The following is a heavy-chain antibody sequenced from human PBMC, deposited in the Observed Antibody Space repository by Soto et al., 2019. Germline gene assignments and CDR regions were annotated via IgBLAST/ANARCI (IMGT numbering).Heavy chain of an antibody. V-gene: IGHV4-4*02. CDR1: GGSIRSGNW. Sequence: QVQLQESGPGLVEPSGTLSLTCAVSGGSIRSGNWWSWVRQPPGKGLEWIGEIYHSGTTNYNPSLKSEVPISVDKSKNQFSLKLTSVTAADTAVYYCARQRGYYVDYWGQGTLVTVSS. CDR2: IYHSGTT. J-gene: IGHJ4*02. D-gene: IGHD3-22*01. CDR3: ARQRGYYVDY.